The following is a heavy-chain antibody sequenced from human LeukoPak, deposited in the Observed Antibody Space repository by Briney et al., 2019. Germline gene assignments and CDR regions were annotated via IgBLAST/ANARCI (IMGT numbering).Heavy chain of an antibody. Sequence: SETLSLTCTVSGGSISSYYWSWIRQPPGKGLEWIGYIYYSGSTYYNPSLKSRVTISVDTSKNQFSLKLSSVTAADTAVYYCARNYGSGSYYDPFDYFDYWGQGTLVTVSS. J-gene: IGHJ4*02. V-gene: IGHV4-59*12. D-gene: IGHD3-10*01. CDR3: ARNYGSGSYYDPFDYFDY. CDR1: GGSISSYY. CDR2: IYYSGST.